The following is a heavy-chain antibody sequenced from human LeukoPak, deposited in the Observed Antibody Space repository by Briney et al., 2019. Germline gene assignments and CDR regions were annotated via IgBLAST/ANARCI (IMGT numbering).Heavy chain of an antibody. J-gene: IGHJ4*02. D-gene: IGHD4-11*01. CDR2: ISGSGDSK. Sequence: GGSLRLSCAAFGFTFSDYYMSWIRQAPGKGLEWLSYISGSGDSKFYADSVKGRFTISRDNAKNSLYLQINSLRAEDMAIYYCARRAYSDYFFDSWGQGTLVTVSS. CDR1: GFTFSDYY. CDR3: ARRAYSDYFFDS. V-gene: IGHV3-11*01.